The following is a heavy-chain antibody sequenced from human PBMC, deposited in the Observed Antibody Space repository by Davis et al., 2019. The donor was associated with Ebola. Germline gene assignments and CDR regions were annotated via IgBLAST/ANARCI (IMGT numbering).Heavy chain of an antibody. Sequence: PSETLSLTCTVSGGSISSYYWSWIRQPPGKGLEWIGYIYYSGNTHYNPSLKSRVTISVDTSKNQFSLKLNSVTAADTAVYYCARGEWELLFDAFDLWGQGTMVTVSS. CDR1: GGSISSYY. D-gene: IGHD1-26*01. J-gene: IGHJ3*01. CDR2: IYYSGNT. V-gene: IGHV4-59*01. CDR3: ARGEWELLFDAFDL.